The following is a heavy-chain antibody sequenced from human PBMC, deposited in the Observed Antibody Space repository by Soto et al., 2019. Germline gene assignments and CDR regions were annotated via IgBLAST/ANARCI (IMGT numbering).Heavy chain of an antibody. CDR2: INAGNGNT. CDR1: GYTFTSYA. Sequence: ASVKVSCKASGYTFTSYAMHWVRQAPGQRLEWMGWINAGNGNTKYSQKFQGRVTITRDTSTSTAYMELRSLRSDDTAVYYCARYSSGWYGGWFDPWGQGTLVTVSS. J-gene: IGHJ5*02. D-gene: IGHD6-19*01. V-gene: IGHV1-3*01. CDR3: ARYSSGWYGGWFDP.